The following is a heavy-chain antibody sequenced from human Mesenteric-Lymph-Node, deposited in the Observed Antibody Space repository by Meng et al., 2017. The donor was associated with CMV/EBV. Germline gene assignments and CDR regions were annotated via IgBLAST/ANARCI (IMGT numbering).Heavy chain of an antibody. CDR2: IYYSGST. Sequence: LTCTVSGGSVSSGSYYWSWIRQPPGKGLEWIGYIYYSGSTNYNPSLKSRVTISVDTSKNQFSLKLSSVTAADTAVYYCARDDGYFDYWGQGTPGHRLL. J-gene: IGHJ4*02. CDR1: GGSVSSGSYY. V-gene: IGHV4-61*01. CDR3: ARDDGYFDY.